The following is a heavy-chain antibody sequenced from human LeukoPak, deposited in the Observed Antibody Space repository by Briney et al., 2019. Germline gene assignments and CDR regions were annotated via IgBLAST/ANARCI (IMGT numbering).Heavy chain of an antibody. V-gene: IGHV4-59*01. CDR3: ARHYDSSGFYFDY. D-gene: IGHD3-22*01. CDR2: IYYSGTT. Sequence: PSETLSLTCTVSGGSISSYYWSWIRQPPGKGLEWIGYIYYSGTTYYNPSLSSRDTISVDTSKNQFSLRLTSVTAADTAVYYCARHYDSSGFYFDYWGQGALVTVSS. J-gene: IGHJ4*02. CDR1: GGSISSYY.